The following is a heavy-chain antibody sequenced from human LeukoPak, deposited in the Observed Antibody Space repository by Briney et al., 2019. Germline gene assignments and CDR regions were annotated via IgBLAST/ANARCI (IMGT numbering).Heavy chain of an antibody. Sequence: GGSLRLSCAASGFTFSGSAMHWVRQASGKGLEWVGRIRSKANSYATAYAASVKGRFTISRDDSKNTAYLQMNSLRAEDTALYYCAKGDLYHSSGYYLVDDWGQGTLVTVSS. V-gene: IGHV3-73*01. J-gene: IGHJ4*02. CDR3: AKGDLYHSSGYYLVDD. D-gene: IGHD3-22*01. CDR1: GFTFSGSA. CDR2: IRSKANSYAT.